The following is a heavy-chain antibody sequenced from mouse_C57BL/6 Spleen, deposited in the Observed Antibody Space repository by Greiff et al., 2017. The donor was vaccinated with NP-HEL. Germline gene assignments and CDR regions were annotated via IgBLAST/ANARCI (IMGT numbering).Heavy chain of an antibody. CDR2: ISDGGSST. CDR1: GFTFSNYA. D-gene: IGHD2-2*01. J-gene: IGHJ3*01. Sequence: EVQRVESGGGLVKPGGSLKLSCAASGFTFSNYAMSWVRQTPEQGLEWVATISDGGSSTYYPDNVKGRFTISRDNAKNNLYLQMSRLKSEDTAMSYCANEGLRYCWFADWGQGTLVTVSA. CDR3: ANEGLRYCWFAD. V-gene: IGHV5-4*01.